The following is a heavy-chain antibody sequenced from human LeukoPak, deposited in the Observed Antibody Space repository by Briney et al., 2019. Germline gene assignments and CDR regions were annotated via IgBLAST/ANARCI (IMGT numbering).Heavy chain of an antibody. CDR2: INPSSGGT. CDR1: GYTFTGYY. D-gene: IGHD3-9*01. J-gene: IGHJ4*02. CDR3: ARPGPPPIGDDILTGYPF. V-gene: IGHV1-2*02. Sequence: GASVKVSCKASGYTFTGYYMHWVRQAPGQGPEWMGWINPSSGGTKYAQKFQGRVTMTRDTSISTAYMELSSLRSDDTAVYYCARPGPPPIGDDILTGYPFWGQGTLVTVSS.